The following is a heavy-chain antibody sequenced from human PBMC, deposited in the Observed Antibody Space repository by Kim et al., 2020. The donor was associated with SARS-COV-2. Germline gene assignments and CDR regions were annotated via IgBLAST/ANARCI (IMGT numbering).Heavy chain of an antibody. CDR1: GFTFSSCA. D-gene: IGHD3-10*02. J-gene: IGHJ6*01. V-gene: IGHV3-30*04. CDR2: ILYDGSNK. Sequence: GGSLRLSCAASGFTFSSCATKYGRQDPGKGLEWVVAILYDGSNKNHEDSAKGRRIIFRDNNKTTPYLQQMSMRGEDAAADYCSRDAWSRVRGNNYIYYG. CDR3: SRDAWSRVRGNNYIYYG.